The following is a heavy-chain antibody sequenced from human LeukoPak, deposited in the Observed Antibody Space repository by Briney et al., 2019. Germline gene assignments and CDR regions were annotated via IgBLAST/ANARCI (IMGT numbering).Heavy chain of an antibody. CDR1: GFTLTQLS. V-gene: IGHV1-24*01. J-gene: IGHJ4*02. CDR2: FDPDDDEI. Sequence: ASVKVSCKLSGFTLTQLSIHWVRQGPGKGLEWMGGFDPDDDEIIYAQKFQGRVTMTEDTSTDTAYMELSSLRSDDTAVYYCAATESEVAIADYWGQGTLVTVSS. D-gene: IGHD5-12*01. CDR3: AATESEVAIADY.